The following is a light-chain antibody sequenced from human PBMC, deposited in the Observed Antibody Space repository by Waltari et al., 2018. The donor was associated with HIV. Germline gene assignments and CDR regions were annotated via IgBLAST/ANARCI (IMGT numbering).Light chain of an antibody. CDR3: QQYSSAPRS. V-gene: IGKV3-20*01. J-gene: IGKJ2*01. CDR2: GAS. CDR1: QTVDRSY. Sequence: EIVLTQSPGTLSLSPGETVTLSCRASQTVDRSYLAWYQQKPGQPPRLLIYGASSRATGIPDRFSGSGSGADFTLTISGLEPEDFAVYYCQQYSSAPRSFGQGTKLEIK.